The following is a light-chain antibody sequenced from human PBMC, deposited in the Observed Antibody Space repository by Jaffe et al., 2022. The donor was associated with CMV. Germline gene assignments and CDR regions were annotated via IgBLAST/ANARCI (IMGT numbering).Light chain of an antibody. V-gene: IGLV2-14*03. CDR2: DVS. CDR1: SSDVGTYNY. J-gene: IGLJ1*01. CDR3: SSYSSANTLYV. Sequence: QSVLTQPASVSGSPGQSITISCAGTSSDVGTYNYVSWYQQHPGKAPKLLIYDVSNRPSGVSNRFSGSKSGSTASLTISGLQADDEGDYYCSSYSSANTLYVFGSGTKVTV.